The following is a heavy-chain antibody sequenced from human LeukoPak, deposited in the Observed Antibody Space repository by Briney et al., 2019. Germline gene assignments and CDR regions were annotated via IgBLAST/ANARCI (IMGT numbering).Heavy chain of an antibody. V-gene: IGHV3-7*01. D-gene: IGHD4/OR15-4a*01. CDR2: IKQDGSEK. Sequence: GGSLRLSCAASGFSFSTYWMSWVRQAPGKGLEWVANIKQDGSEKYYVDSVKGRFTISRDNAKNSLYLQMNSLRAEDTAVYYCARATAESALSAGWGQGTLVTVSS. CDR3: ARATAESALSAG. CDR1: GFSFSTYW. J-gene: IGHJ4*02.